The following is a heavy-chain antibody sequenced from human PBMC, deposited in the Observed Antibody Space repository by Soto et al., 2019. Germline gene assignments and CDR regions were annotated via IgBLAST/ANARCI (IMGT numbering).Heavy chain of an antibody. V-gene: IGHV3-30-3*01. D-gene: IGHD6-19*01. CDR1: GFTFSSYA. Sequence: QVQLVESGGGVVQPGRSLRLSCAASGFTFSSYAMHWVRQAPGKGLEWVAVISYDGGNKYYADSVKGRFTISRDNSKNTLYLQMNSLRAEDTAVYYCARDGQWLANNYFDYWGQGTLVTVSS. CDR3: ARDGQWLANNYFDY. J-gene: IGHJ4*02. CDR2: ISYDGGNK.